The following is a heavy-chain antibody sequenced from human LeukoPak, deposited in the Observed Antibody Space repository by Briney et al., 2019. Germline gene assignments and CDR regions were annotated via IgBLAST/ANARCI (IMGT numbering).Heavy chain of an antibody. Sequence: PSETLSLTCTVSGGSISSGGYYWSWIRQPPGKGLEWIGYIYHSGSTYYNPSLKSRVTISVDTSKNQFSLRLSSVTAADTAVYYCARDRGSTITYYYGMDVWGQGTTVTVSS. J-gene: IGHJ6*02. CDR3: ARDRGSTITYYYGMDV. CDR1: GGSISSGGYY. V-gene: IGHV4-30-2*01. CDR2: IYHSGST. D-gene: IGHD3-10*01.